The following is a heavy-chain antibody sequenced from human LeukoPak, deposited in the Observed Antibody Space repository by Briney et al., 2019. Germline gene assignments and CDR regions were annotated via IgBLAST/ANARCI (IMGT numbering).Heavy chain of an antibody. V-gene: IGHV3-74*01. CDR2: ISSDGSTS. CDR3: ARARVGTTSLSLDP. Sequence: GGSLRLSCAASGFTFSKYAMSWVRQAPGKGLVWVSYISSDGSTSNYADSVKGRFNISRDNAKNMLYLQMNSLRVEDTAVYYCARARVGTTSLSLDPWGQGTLVTVSS. J-gene: IGHJ5*02. D-gene: IGHD1-26*01. CDR1: GFTFSKYA.